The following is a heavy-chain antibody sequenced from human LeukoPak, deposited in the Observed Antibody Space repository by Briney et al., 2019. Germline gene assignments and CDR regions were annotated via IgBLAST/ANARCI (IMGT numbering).Heavy chain of an antibody. D-gene: IGHD5-12*01. CDR3: AKHHVLATTDFDS. CDR2: IYTSGST. V-gene: IGHV4-61*02. Sequence: SETLSLTCTVSGGSISSGSYYWSWIRQPAGKGLEWIGRIYTSGSTNYNPSLKSRVTISVDTSKNQFSLKLNSVTAADTAVYYCAKHHVLATTDFDSWGQGTLVIVSS. CDR1: GGSISSGSYY. J-gene: IGHJ4*02.